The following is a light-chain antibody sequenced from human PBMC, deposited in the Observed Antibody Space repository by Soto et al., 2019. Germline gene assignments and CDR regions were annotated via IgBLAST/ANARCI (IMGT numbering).Light chain of an antibody. CDR1: QSISSY. Sequence: SQMKPSPPSRAASVGARVTITCRASQSISSYLNWYQQKPGKAPKLLIYAASSFQSGVPSRFSGSGSGTEFTLTISSLQPDDFATYYCQQYNSYSEAFGQGTKVDI. CDR3: QQYNSYSEA. J-gene: IGKJ1*01. CDR2: AAS. V-gene: IGKV1-39*01.